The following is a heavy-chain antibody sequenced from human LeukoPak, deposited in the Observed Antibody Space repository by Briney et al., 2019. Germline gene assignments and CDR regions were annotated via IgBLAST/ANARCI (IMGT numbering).Heavy chain of an antibody. V-gene: IGHV3-30*03. CDR2: ISYDGSNK. CDR3: AAAPSHSSSWYKGGDY. D-gene: IGHD6-13*01. CDR1: GFTFSSYG. Sequence: PGGSLRLSCAASGFTFSSYGMHWVRQAPGKGLEWVAVISYDGSNKYYADSVKGRFTISRDNSKNTLYLQMNSLRAEDTAVYYCAAAPSHSSSWYKGGDYWGQGTLVTVSS. J-gene: IGHJ4*02.